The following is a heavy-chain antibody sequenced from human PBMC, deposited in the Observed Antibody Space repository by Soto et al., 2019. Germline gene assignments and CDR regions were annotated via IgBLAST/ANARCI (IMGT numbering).Heavy chain of an antibody. D-gene: IGHD2-8*01. CDR3: TRSLRSLLMVYGFGGMDV. J-gene: IGHJ6*02. Sequence: EVQLLESGGGVVQRGGSLRLSCAASGFTVTSHAMSWVRQAPGKGLEWVSSISGSGDGTYYGDSVKGRFTISRDSSSSTLYLEMKNLRGEDTAVYFCTRSLRSLLMVYGFGGMDVWGQGTTVTVSS. CDR1: GFTVTSHA. CDR2: ISGSGDGT. V-gene: IGHV3-23*01.